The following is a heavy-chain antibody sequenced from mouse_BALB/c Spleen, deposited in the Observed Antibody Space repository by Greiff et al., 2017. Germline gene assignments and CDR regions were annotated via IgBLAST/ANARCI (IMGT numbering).Heavy chain of an antibody. V-gene: IGHV1-4*01. CDR2: INPSSGYT. D-gene: IGHD4-1*01. Sequence: VQLQQSGAELARPGASVKMSCKASGYTFTSYTMHWVKQRPGQGLEWIGYINPSSGYTNYNQKFKDKATLTADKSSSTAYMQLSSLTSEDSAVYYCAKSPHGRNYAMDYWGQGTSVNVSS. CDR3: AKSPHGRNYAMDY. CDR1: GYTFTSYT. J-gene: IGHJ4*01.